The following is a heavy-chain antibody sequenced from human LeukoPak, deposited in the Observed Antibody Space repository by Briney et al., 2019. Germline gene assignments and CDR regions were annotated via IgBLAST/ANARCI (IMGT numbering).Heavy chain of an antibody. V-gene: IGHV1-24*01. CDR3: ATPVRSIVVVPAAPQNYYYYGMDV. CDR2: FDPEDGET. CDR1: GYTLTELS. J-gene: IGHJ6*02. D-gene: IGHD2-2*01. Sequence: GASVKVSCKVSGYTLTELSMHWGRQAPGKGLEWMGGFDPEDGETIYAQKFQGRVTMTEDTSTDTAYMELSSLRSEDTAVYYCATPVRSIVVVPAAPQNYYYYGMDVWGQGTTVTVSS.